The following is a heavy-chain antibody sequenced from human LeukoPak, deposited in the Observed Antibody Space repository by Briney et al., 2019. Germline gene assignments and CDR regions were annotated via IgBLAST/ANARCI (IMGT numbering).Heavy chain of an antibody. CDR2: INHSGST. J-gene: IGHJ6*02. CDR1: GGSFSGYY. CDR3: ARGRPYYYYYGMDV. Sequence: SETLSLTCAVYGGSFSGYYWSWIRQPPGKGLEWIGEINHSGSTNYNPSLKSRVTISVDTSKNQFSLKLSSVTAADTAVYYCARGRPYYYYYGMDVWGQGTTVTVSS. V-gene: IGHV4-34*01. D-gene: IGHD6-6*01.